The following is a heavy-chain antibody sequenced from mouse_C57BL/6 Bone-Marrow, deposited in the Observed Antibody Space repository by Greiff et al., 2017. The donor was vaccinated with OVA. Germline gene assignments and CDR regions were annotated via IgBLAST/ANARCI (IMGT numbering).Heavy chain of an antibody. CDR2: ISDGGSYT. CDR3: ARDKSSHWYFDV. D-gene: IGHD1-1*01. Sequence: EVKVVESGGGLVKPGGSLKLSCAASGFTFSSYAMSWVRQTPEKRLEWVATISDGGSYTYYPDNVKGRFTISRDNAKNNLYLQMSHLKSEDTAMYYCARDKSSHWYFDVWGTGTTVTVSS. V-gene: IGHV5-4*01. CDR1: GFTFSSYA. J-gene: IGHJ1*03.